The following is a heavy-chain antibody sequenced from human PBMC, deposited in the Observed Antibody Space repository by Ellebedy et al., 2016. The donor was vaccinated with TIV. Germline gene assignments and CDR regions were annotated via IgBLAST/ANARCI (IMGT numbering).Heavy chain of an antibody. Sequence: PGGSLRLSCAASGFTFGSYAMHWVRQAPGKGLEWVAHISYEGSNKHYADSAKGRFTIARDNSKNTLYLQMNSLTAEETAVYYCARAASGIVVVNHWGYWGQGTLVTVS. V-gene: IGHV3-30-3*01. CDR2: ISYEGSNK. D-gene: IGHD3-22*01. CDR1: GFTFGSYA. J-gene: IGHJ4*02. CDR3: ARAASGIVVVNHWGY.